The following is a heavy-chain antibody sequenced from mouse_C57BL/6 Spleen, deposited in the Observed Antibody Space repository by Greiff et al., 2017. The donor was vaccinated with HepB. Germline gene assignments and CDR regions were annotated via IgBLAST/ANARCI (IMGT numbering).Heavy chain of an antibody. D-gene: IGHD1-1*01. Sequence: VKLQESGAELARPGASVKMSCKASGYTFTSYTMHWVKQRPGQGLEWIGYINPSSGYTKYNQKFKDKATLTADKSSSTAYMQLSSLTSEDSAVYYCARSTTVGYFDYWGQGTTLTVSS. CDR1: GYTFTSYT. CDR3: ARSTTVGYFDY. CDR2: INPSSGYT. V-gene: IGHV1-4*01. J-gene: IGHJ2*01.